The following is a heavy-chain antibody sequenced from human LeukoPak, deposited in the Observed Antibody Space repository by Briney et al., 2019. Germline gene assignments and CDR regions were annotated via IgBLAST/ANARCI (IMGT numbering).Heavy chain of an antibody. V-gene: IGHV1-8*01. CDR1: GYTFTSYD. Sequence: ASVKVSCTASGYTFTSYDINWVRQATGQGLEWMGWMNPNSGNTGYAQKFQGRVTMTRNTSISTAYMELSSLRSGDTAVYYCARIRGSGSYYSFGYWGQGTLVTVSS. CDR2: MNPNSGNT. J-gene: IGHJ4*02. D-gene: IGHD3-10*01. CDR3: ARIRGSGSYYSFGY.